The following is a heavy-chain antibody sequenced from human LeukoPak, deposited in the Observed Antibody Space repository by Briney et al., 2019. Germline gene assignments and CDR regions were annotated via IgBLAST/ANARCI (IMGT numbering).Heavy chain of an antibody. CDR2: INHSGST. CDR1: GGSFSGYY. Sequence: SETLSLTCAVYGGSFSGYYWSWIRQPPGKGLEWIGEINHSGSTNYNPSLKSRVTISVDTSKNQFSLKLSSVTAADTAVYYCAREGHIVVVTATQYYYYYYTDVWGKGTTVTVSS. V-gene: IGHV4-34*01. D-gene: IGHD2-21*02. J-gene: IGHJ6*03. CDR3: AREGHIVVVTATQYYYYYYTDV.